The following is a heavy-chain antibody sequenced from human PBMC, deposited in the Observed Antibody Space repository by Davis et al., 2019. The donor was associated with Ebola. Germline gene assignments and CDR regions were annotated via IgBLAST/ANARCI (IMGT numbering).Heavy chain of an antibody. J-gene: IGHJ4*02. CDR2: IIPILGIA. CDR3: AGQSGDCYRDHCLLGY. D-gene: IGHD2-21*02. CDR1: GGTFSSYA. Sequence: SVTVSCKASGGTFSSYAISWVRQAPGQGLEWMGRIIPILGIANYAQKFQGRVTITADKSTSTAYMELSSLRSEDTAVYYCAGQSGDCYRDHCLLGYWGQGTLVTVSS. V-gene: IGHV1-69*04.